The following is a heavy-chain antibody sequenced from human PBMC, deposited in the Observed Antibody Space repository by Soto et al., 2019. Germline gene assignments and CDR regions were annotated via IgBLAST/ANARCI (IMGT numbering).Heavy chain of an antibody. CDR1: GFNFSDST. V-gene: IGHV3-73*02. D-gene: IGHD3-10*01. J-gene: IGHJ4*02. Sequence: EVRLVESGGGLVQPGGSLKLSCAASGFNFSDSTMYWVRQASGKGLTWVGRIRRKTDNYATEFADSVSGRFTISRDDSRSTAYLQMDSLKTEDTAVYFCLQLTTAQSPVSGYCGQGTLVTVSS. CDR2: IRRKTDNYAT. CDR3: LQLTTAQSPVSGY.